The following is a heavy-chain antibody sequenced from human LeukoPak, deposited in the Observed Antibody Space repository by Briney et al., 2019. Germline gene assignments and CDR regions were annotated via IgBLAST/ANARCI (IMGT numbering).Heavy chain of an antibody. J-gene: IGHJ6*03. Sequence: SVMVSCKASGGTFSSYAISWVRQAPGQGLEWMGGIIPIFGTANYAQKFQGRVTITTDASTSTAYMELSSLRSEDTAVYYCARDRGIASGIAAAGTALGYYYYYMDVWGKGTTVTVSS. V-gene: IGHV1-69*05. D-gene: IGHD6-13*01. CDR2: IIPIFGTA. CDR3: ARDRGIASGIAAAGTALGYYYYYMDV. CDR1: GGTFSSYA.